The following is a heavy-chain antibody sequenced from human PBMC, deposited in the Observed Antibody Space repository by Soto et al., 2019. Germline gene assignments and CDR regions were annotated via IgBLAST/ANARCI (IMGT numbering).Heavy chain of an antibody. CDR1: GGSISSCY. D-gene: IGHD3-10*01. CDR2: IYYSGST. J-gene: IGHJ6*03. Sequence: PSETLSLTCTVSGGSISSCYWSWIRQPPGKGLEWIGYIYYSGSTNYNPSLTSRVTISVDTSKNQFSLKLSSVTAADTAVYYCARARITMVRGGIPYYDWDVLGKGTRSTSP. CDR3: ARARITMVRGGIPYYDWDV. V-gene: IGHV4-59*08.